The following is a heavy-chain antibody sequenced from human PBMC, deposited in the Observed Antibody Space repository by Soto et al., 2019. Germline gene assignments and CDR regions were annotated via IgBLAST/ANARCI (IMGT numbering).Heavy chain of an antibody. CDR2: INDSGYT. V-gene: IGHV4-34*01. CDR1: VGSFSGYY. CDR3: ARGRKKRHFYNYGLDV. Sequence: SETLSLTCAVYVGSFSGYYWSWVRQSQGKGPEWIGEINDSGYTKYNPSLKSRVTMAVDTSKNQFSVTLSSVTAADTAVYFCARGRKKRHFYNYGLDVWGQGTTVTVSS. J-gene: IGHJ6*02.